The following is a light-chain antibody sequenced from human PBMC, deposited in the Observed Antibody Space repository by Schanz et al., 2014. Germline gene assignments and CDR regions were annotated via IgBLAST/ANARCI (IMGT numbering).Light chain of an antibody. CDR3: SSYAGSNNLV. CDR2: DVS. J-gene: IGLJ2*01. V-gene: IGLV2-14*01. Sequence: QSALTQPASVSGSPGQSITISCTGTSSDVGRYNYVSWYQQHPGKAPKLMIYDVSNRPSGVSNRFSGSKSGNTASLTISGLQAEDEAEYYCSSYAGSNNLVFGGGTKLTVL. CDR1: SSDVGRYNY.